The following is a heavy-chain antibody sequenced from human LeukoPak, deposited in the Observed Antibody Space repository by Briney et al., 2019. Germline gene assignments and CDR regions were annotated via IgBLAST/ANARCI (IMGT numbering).Heavy chain of an antibody. Sequence: GGSLRLSCAASGFTFSDYYMSWIRQAPGKGLEWVSYISSSGSTIYYADSVKGRVTISRDNAKNSLYLQMNSLRADDTAVYYCARDRGFGKSLYYYYGMDVWGQGTTVTVSS. V-gene: IGHV3-11*04. CDR1: GFTFSDYY. J-gene: IGHJ6*02. D-gene: IGHD3-10*01. CDR3: ARDRGFGKSLYYYYGMDV. CDR2: ISSSGSTI.